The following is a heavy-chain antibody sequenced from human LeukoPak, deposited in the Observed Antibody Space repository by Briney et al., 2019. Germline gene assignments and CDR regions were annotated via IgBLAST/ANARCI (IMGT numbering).Heavy chain of an antibody. V-gene: IGHV3-30*18. CDR1: GFTFSSYG. CDR2: ISYDGSNK. Sequence: GSSLRLSCAASGFTFSSYGMHWVRQAPGKGLEWVAVISYDGSNKYYADSVKGRFTISRDNSKNTLYLQMNSLRAEDTAVYYCAKPLLWFGELPAVDYWGQGTLVTVSS. CDR3: AKPLLWFGELPAVDY. J-gene: IGHJ4*02. D-gene: IGHD3-10*01.